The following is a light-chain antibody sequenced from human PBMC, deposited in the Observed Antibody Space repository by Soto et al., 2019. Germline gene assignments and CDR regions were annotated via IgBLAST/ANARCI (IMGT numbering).Light chain of an antibody. V-gene: IGKV2-30*01. Sequence: DVVMTQSPLSLPVTLGQPASISCRSSQSLAYSDGNTYLNWYQQRPGQSPRRLIYKVSNRDSGVPVTFSGSGSGPDFTLKISRVEAGDVGVYYCMQGTHWPPYTFGQGTKLEIK. CDR1: QSLAYSDGNTY. CDR2: KVS. CDR3: MQGTHWPPYT. J-gene: IGKJ2*01.